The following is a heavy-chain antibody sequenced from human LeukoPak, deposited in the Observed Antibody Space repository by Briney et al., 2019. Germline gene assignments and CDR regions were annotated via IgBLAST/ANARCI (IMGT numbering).Heavy chain of an antibody. CDR1: GYTFTDYY. CDR3: ARESNGWYDY. V-gene: IGHV1-2*02. J-gene: IGHJ4*02. Sequence: ASVKVSCKASGYTFTDYYMHWVRQAPGQGLEWLGWINPNSGVPNYAQQFQGRVTMTRDTSISTAFMDLSSLRSDDTAVYYCARESNGWYDYWGQGALVAVSS. D-gene: IGHD6-19*01. CDR2: INPNSGVP.